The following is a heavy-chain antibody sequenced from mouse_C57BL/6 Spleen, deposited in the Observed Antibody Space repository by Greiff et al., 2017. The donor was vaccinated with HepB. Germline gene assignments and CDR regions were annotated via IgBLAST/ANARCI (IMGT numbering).Heavy chain of an antibody. CDR3: ARGDYGFDY. CDR1: GYTFTSYW. Sequence: VQLQQPGAELVRPGSSVKLSCKASGYTFTSYWMDWVKQRPGQGLEWIGNIYPSDSETHYNQKFKDKATLTVDKSSSTAYIQLSSLTSEDSAVYYCARGDYGFDYWGQGTTLTVSS. V-gene: IGHV1-61*01. CDR2: IYPSDSET. D-gene: IGHD1-1*02. J-gene: IGHJ2*01.